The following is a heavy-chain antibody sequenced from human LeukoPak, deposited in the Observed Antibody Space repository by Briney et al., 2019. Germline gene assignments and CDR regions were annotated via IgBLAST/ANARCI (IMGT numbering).Heavy chain of an antibody. V-gene: IGHV3-7*01. CDR1: GFTFSSYW. J-gene: IGHJ6*03. D-gene: IGHD3-9*01. CDR3: XXXXXXXXTGYSTDYYYYYMDV. CDR2: IKQDGSEK. Sequence: GGSLRLSCAASGFTFSSYWMSWVRQAPGKGLEWVANIKQDGSEKYYVDSVKGRFTISRDNAKNSLYLQMNSLRAEDTAVYYXXXXXXXXXTGYSTDYYYYYMDVWGKGTTVTISS.